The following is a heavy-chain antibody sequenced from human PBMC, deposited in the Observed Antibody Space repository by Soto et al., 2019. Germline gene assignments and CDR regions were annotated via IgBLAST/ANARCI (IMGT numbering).Heavy chain of an antibody. D-gene: IGHD6-19*01. V-gene: IGHV3-30*18. J-gene: IGHJ4*02. Sequence: QVQLVESGGGVVQPGRSLRLSCAASGFTFSSYGMHWVRQAPGKGLEWVAVISYDGSNKYYADSVKGRFTISRDNSKNTLYLQTNSLRAEDTAVNYCAKIGGHHSSGFDYWGQGTLVTVSS. CDR3: AKIGGHHSSGFDY. CDR1: GFTFSSYG. CDR2: ISYDGSNK.